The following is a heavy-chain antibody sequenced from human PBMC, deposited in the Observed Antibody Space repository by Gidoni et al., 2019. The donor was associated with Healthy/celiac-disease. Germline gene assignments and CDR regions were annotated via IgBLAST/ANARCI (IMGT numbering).Heavy chain of an antibody. CDR2: IYYSGST. D-gene: IGHD6-13*01. Sequence: QVQLQESGPGLVKPSQTLSLTCAVSGGSISSGGYYWSWIRQPPGKGLEWIGYIYYSGSTYYNPSLKSRVTISVDTSKNQFSLKLSSVTAADTAVYYCAREPISSGISLYYFDYWGQGTLVTVSS. CDR1: GGSISSGGYY. J-gene: IGHJ4*02. CDR3: AREPISSGISLYYFDY. V-gene: IGHV4-30-4*01.